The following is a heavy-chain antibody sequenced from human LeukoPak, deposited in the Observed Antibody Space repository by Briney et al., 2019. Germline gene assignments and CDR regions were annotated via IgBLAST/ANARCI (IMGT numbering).Heavy chain of an antibody. J-gene: IGHJ4*02. CDR2: ISSSGSTI. Sequence: PGGSLRLSCAASGFTFSDYYMSWIRQAPGKGLEWVSYISSSGSTIYYADSVKGRFTISRDNAKNSLYLQMNSLRAEDTAVYYCARPSDSLQLELNGAFDYWGQGTLVTVSS. D-gene: IGHD1-1*01. CDR3: ARPSDSLQLELNGAFDY. V-gene: IGHV3-11*01. CDR1: GFTFSDYY.